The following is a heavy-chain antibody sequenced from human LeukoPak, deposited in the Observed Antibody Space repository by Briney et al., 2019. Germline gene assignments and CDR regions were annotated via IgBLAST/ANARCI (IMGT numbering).Heavy chain of an antibody. V-gene: IGHV4-59*01. CDR1: GGSISSYY. D-gene: IGHD5-24*01. CDR3: ARGLLDGYTHPAAFDI. CDR2: IYYSGST. Sequence: PSETLSLTCTVSGGSISSYYWSWIRQPPGKGLEWIGYIYYSGSTNYNPSLKSRVTISVDTSKNQFSLKLSSVTAADTAVYYCARGLLDGYTHPAAFDIWGQGTMVTVPS. J-gene: IGHJ3*02.